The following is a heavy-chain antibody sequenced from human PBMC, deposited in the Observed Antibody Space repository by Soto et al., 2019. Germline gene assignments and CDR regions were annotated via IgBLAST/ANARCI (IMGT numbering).Heavy chain of an antibody. J-gene: IGHJ4*02. CDR2: ISSDSVWI. V-gene: IGHV3-21*01. CDR1: GFTFSSST. CDR3: ASGSYGDYSD. D-gene: IGHD4-17*01. Sequence: LRLSCAASGFTFSSSTMNWVRQAPGKGLEWVSSISSDSVWIYYAASVKGRFTISRDNAKNSLFLQMSSLRAEDTAVYYCASGSYGDYSDWGQGTLVTVSS.